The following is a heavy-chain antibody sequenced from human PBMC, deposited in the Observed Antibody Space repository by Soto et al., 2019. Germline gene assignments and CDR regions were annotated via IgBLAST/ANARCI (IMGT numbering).Heavy chain of an antibody. D-gene: IGHD2-2*01. Sequence: GASVKVSCKASGGTFSSYAISWVRQAPGQGLEWMGGIIPIFGTANYAQKFQGRVTITADESTSTAYMELSSLRSEDTAVYYCARENYPRKYCSSTSCYQHGMDVWGQGTTVTVSS. V-gene: IGHV1-69*13. CDR2: IIPIFGTA. CDR3: ARENYPRKYCSSTSCYQHGMDV. CDR1: GGTFSSYA. J-gene: IGHJ6*02.